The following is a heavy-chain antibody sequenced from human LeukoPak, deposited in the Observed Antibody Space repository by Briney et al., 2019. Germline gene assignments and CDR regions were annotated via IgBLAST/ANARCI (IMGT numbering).Heavy chain of an antibody. J-gene: IGHJ4*02. CDR1: GFTFSSYA. Sequence: VQPGGSLRLSCAASGFTFSSYAMSWVRQAPGKGLEWVSAISGSGGSTYYADSVKGRFTISRDNSKNTLYLQMNSLRAEDTAVYYCAKDPTLVVGAPAPIDYWGQGTLVTVSS. CDR2: ISGSGGST. V-gene: IGHV3-23*01. CDR3: AKDPTLVVGAPAPIDY. D-gene: IGHD1-26*01.